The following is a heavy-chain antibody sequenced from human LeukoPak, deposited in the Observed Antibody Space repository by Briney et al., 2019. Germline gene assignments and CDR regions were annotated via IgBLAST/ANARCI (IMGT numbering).Heavy chain of an antibody. Sequence: ASVKVSCKASGYTFTTYGISWVRQAPGQGLEWMGWISSYNGNTNYTQKLQGRVSMTTDTSTSTAYMELRSLRSDDTAVYYCARAPRMYSSSWYYFDNWGQGTLVTVSS. V-gene: IGHV1-18*01. CDR1: GYTFTTYG. CDR2: ISSYNGNT. CDR3: ARAPRMYSSSWYYFDN. J-gene: IGHJ4*02. D-gene: IGHD6-13*01.